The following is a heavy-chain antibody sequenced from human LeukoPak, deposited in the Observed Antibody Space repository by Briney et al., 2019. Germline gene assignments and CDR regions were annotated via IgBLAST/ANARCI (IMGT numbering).Heavy chain of an antibody. CDR2: IYSGGNT. CDR3: ARNNGMDV. Sequence: GGSLRLSCAASGFTVSSIHMVWVRQAPGKGLEWVSVIYSGGNTYYADSVKGRFTISKDNAKNSLYLQMNSLRAEDTALYHCARNNGMDVWGQGTTVIVSS. J-gene: IGHJ6*02. V-gene: IGHV3-53*01. CDR1: GFTVSSIH.